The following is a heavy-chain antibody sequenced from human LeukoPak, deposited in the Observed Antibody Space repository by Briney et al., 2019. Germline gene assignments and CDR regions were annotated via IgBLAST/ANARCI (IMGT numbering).Heavy chain of an antibody. Sequence: GSLRLSCAASGFTFSSYSMNWLRQPPGKGLEWIGEINHSGSTNYNPSLKSRLTISVDTSNNQFSLRLSSVTAADTAVFYCARASGWYSSFDFWGQGTLVTVSS. J-gene: IGHJ4*02. CDR3: ARASGWYSSFDF. D-gene: IGHD6-19*01. V-gene: IGHV4-34*01. CDR2: INHSGST. CDR1: GFTFSSYS.